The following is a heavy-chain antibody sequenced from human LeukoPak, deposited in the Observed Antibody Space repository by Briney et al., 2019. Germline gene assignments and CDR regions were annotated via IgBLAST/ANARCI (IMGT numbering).Heavy chain of an antibody. CDR3: ARVVMKAFYYYYMDV. V-gene: IGHV1-8*01. J-gene: IGHJ6*03. D-gene: IGHD2-21*01. CDR2: MNPTSGDT. CDR1: GYTFSDYD. Sequence: GASAKVSCKASGYTFSDYDVNWVRQAPGQGLEWMGWMNPTSGDTGYAQKFQGRVTMTRSMSRNTAYMELSRLRSEDTAVYFCARVVMKAFYYYYMDVWGKGTTIIISS.